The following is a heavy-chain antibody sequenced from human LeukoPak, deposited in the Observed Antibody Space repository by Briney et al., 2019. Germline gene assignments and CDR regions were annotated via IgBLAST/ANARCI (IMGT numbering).Heavy chain of an antibody. CDR2: IWYDGSNK. Sequence: GGSLRLSCAASGFTFSSYGMHWVRQAPGKGLEWVAVIWYDGSNKYYADSVKGRFTISRDNSKDTLYLQMNSLRAEDTAVYYCARVASLYYYYYYGMDVWGQGTTVTVSS. CDR1: GFTFSSYG. CDR3: ARVASLYYYYYYGMDV. J-gene: IGHJ6*02. D-gene: IGHD3-10*01. V-gene: IGHV3-33*01.